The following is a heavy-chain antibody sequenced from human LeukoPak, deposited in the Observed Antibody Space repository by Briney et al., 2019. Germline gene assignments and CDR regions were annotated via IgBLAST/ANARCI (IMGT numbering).Heavy chain of an antibody. Sequence: SETLSLTCGVSGGSITSENWWSWVRQPPGKGLEWIGEIFRSGSTNYNPSLASRVTISVDRSKNQFFLELASVTAADTAIYYCARNGDRCLNYWGRGTLVTVSS. CDR1: GGSITSENW. CDR3: ARNGDRCLNY. J-gene: IGHJ4*02. CDR2: IFRSGST. D-gene: IGHD2-15*01. V-gene: IGHV4-4*02.